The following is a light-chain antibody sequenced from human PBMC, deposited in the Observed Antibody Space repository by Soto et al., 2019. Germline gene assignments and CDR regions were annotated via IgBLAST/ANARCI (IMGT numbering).Light chain of an antibody. CDR2: RNN. J-gene: IGLJ2*01. Sequence: QYVLTQPPSASGTPGQRVTISCSGSSSNIGSNYVYWYQQLPGTAPKLLIYRNNQRPSGVPDRFSGSKSGTSASLAISGLRSEDEADYYCAAWDDSLSGVVFGGGTKLTFL. CDR1: SSNIGSNY. V-gene: IGLV1-47*01. CDR3: AAWDDSLSGVV.